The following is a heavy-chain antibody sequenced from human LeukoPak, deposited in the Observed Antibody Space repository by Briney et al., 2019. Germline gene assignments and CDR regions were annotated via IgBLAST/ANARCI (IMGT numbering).Heavy chain of an antibody. CDR1: GYTFTSYD. CDR3: ARGPPEFYYYYYGMDV. CDR2: MNPNSGNT. J-gene: IGHJ6*02. D-gene: IGHD1-14*01. Sequence: ASVKVSRKASGYTFTSYDINWVRQATGQGLEWMGWMNPNSGNTGYAQKFQGRVTMTRNTSISTAYMELSSLRSEDTAVYYCARGPPEFYYYYYGMDVWGQGTTVTVSS. V-gene: IGHV1-8*01.